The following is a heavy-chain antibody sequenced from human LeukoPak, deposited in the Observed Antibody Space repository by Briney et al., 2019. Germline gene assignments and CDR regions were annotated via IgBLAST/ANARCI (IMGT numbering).Heavy chain of an antibody. V-gene: IGHV3-30*03. D-gene: IGHD3-22*01. CDR3: ARDLLSLKYYYDSRAFDI. J-gene: IGHJ3*02. Sequence: GGSLRLSCAASGFPFSTYGMHWVRQAPGKGLEWVAAISNDGNNKFYADSVKGRFTISRDNPKNTMNLQMNSLRAEDTAVYYCARDLLSLKYYYDSRAFDIWGQGTMVTVSS. CDR1: GFPFSTYG. CDR2: ISNDGNNK.